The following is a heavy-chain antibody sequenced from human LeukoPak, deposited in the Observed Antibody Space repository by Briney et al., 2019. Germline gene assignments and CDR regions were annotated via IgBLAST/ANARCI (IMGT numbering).Heavy chain of an antibody. CDR2: TYYRSEWYN. D-gene: IGHD5-18*01. CDR1: GDSVSSSSAA. V-gene: IGHV6-1*01. CDR3: ARMGRGYSYGRHPDAFDI. J-gene: IGHJ3*02. Sequence: SQTLSLTCAISGDSVSSSSAAWNWIRQSPSRGLEWLGRTYYRSEWYNDYAVSVKSRITINPDTFKNQFSLQLNSVTPEDTAVYYCARMGRGYSYGRHPDAFDIWGQGTMVTVSS.